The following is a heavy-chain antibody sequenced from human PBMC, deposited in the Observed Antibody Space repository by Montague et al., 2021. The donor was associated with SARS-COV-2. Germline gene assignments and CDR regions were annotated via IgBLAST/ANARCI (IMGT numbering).Heavy chain of an antibody. CDR3: ARERSADYYDGSGYHSYKYGMDV. Sequence: TLSLTCTVSGGSVSSGSYYWSWIRQPAGEGLEWIGRIYTSGSSNYNPSLKSRVTISVDTSKNQFSLKVSSVTAADTAVYYCARERSADYYDGSGYHSYKYGMDVWGQGTTVTVSS. D-gene: IGHD3-22*01. CDR1: GGSVSSGSYY. J-gene: IGHJ6*02. V-gene: IGHV4-61*02. CDR2: IYTSGSS.